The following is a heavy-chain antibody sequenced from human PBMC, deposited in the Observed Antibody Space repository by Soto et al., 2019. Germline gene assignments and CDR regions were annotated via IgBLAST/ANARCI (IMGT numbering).Heavy chain of an antibody. D-gene: IGHD6-19*01. CDR1: GYTFTSYG. J-gene: IGHJ4*02. CDR2: ISAYNGNT. V-gene: IGHV1-18*01. CDR3: ASDLGLLTVAGTDY. Sequence: QVQLAQSGAAVKKPGASVTVSCKDSGYTFTSYGISWVLQAPGQGLEWMGWISAYNGNTNYAKKLQGRVTMTTDTSPSTAYMELRSLRSDDTAVYYCASDLGLLTVAGTDYCGQGPLVTVSS.